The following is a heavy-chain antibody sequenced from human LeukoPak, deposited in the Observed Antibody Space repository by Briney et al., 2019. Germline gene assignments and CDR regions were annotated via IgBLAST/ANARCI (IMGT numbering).Heavy chain of an antibody. Sequence: GGSLRLSCAASGFTFSSYSMNWVRQAPGKGLEWVSSISSSSSYIYYADSVKGRFTISGDNAKNSLYLQMNSLRAEDTAVYYCARGMFDWGGYFDYWGQGTLVTVSS. V-gene: IGHV3-21*01. CDR3: ARGMFDWGGYFDY. CDR2: ISSSSSYI. CDR1: GFTFSSYS. D-gene: IGHD3-10*02. J-gene: IGHJ4*02.